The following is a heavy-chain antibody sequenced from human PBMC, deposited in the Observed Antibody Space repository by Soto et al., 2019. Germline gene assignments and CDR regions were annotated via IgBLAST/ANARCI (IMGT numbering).Heavy chain of an antibody. Sequence: SETLSLTCTVSGGSISSSSYYWGWIRQPPGKGLEWIGSIYYSGSTYYNPSLKSRVTISVDTSKNQFSLKLSSVTAADTAVYYCARAPGAHCSSTSCSQVYYGMDVWGQGTTVTVS. CDR1: GGSISSSSYY. V-gene: IGHV4-39*01. CDR2: IYYSGST. CDR3: ARAPGAHCSSTSCSQVYYGMDV. D-gene: IGHD2-2*01. J-gene: IGHJ6*02.